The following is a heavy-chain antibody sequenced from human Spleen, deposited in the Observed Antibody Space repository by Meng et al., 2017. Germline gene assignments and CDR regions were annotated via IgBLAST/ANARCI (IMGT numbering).Heavy chain of an antibody. CDR2: ISSSSSYI. J-gene: IGHJ6*02. Sequence: GESLKISCAASGFTFSSYSMNWVRQAPGKGLEWVSSISSSSSYIYYADSVKGRFTISRDNAKNSLYLQMNSLRAEDTAVYYCARGDGSGRYYGMDVWSQGTTVTVSS. CDR3: ARGDGSGRYYGMDV. V-gene: IGHV3-21*01. CDR1: GFTFSSYS. D-gene: IGHD3-10*01.